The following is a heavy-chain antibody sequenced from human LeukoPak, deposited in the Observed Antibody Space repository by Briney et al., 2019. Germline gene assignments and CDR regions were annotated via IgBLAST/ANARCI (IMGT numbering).Heavy chain of an antibody. Sequence: ASVKVSCKASGYTFTSYGNSWVRQAPGQGLEWMGWISAYNGNTNYAQKLQGRVTMTTDTSTSTAYMELRSLRSDNTAVYYCARVSLDYYDSSGSDYWGQGTLVTVSS. CDR2: ISAYNGNT. D-gene: IGHD3-22*01. V-gene: IGHV1-18*01. CDR3: ARVSLDYYDSSGSDY. CDR1: GYTFTSYG. J-gene: IGHJ4*02.